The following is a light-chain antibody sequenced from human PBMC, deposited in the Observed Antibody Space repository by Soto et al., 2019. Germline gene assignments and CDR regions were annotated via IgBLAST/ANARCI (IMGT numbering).Light chain of an antibody. CDR3: QQTHTTFT. Sequence: DIQMTQSPSSLSASVGDRVTITCRASQSISTYLNWYQQKPGKVPKLLIYAASSLQSGVPSRFSGSGSGTDFTLTISSLQPEDFSTYYCQQTHTTFTFGRGTTVEIK. CDR2: AAS. V-gene: IGKV1-39*01. J-gene: IGKJ4*01. CDR1: QSISTY.